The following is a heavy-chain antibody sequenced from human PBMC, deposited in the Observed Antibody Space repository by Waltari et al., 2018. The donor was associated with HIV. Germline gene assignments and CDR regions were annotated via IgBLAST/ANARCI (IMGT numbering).Heavy chain of an antibody. CDR3: ARTNYYDY. CDR1: GFTFSTYG. Sequence: EVHLVQSGGGLVQPGESLRLSCEASGFTFSTYGMNWVRQAPGRGLEYVAGISSNEGTTSYANSVKGRFTISRDNSKNTLYLQMGSLRAEDTAVYYCARTNYYDYWGQGALVTVSS. V-gene: IGHV3-64*01. CDR2: ISSNEGTT. D-gene: IGHD2-8*01. J-gene: IGHJ4*02.